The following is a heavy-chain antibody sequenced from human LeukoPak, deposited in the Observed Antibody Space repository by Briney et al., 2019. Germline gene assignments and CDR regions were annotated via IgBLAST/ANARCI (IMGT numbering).Heavy chain of an antibody. Sequence: PSETLSLTCAVYGESFSSYYWSWIRQPPGKGLEWIGEINHSGNTNYNPSLKSRVTISVDTSKNQFSLKLSSVTAADTAVYYCARVDGDGYNFPDYWGQGTLVTVSS. D-gene: IGHD5-24*01. J-gene: IGHJ4*02. CDR1: GESFSSYY. CDR2: INHSGNT. V-gene: IGHV4-34*01. CDR3: ARVDGDGYNFPDY.